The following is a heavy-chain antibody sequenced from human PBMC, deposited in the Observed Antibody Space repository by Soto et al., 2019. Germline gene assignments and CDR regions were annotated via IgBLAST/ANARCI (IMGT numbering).Heavy chain of an antibody. V-gene: IGHV4-39*01. CDR2: IYYSGST. CDR1: GGSISSSSYY. CDR3: ARRTRPAGLPYYFGY. J-gene: IGHJ4*02. Sequence: PSETLSLTCTVSGGSISSSSYYWGWIGQPPGKGLEWIGSIYYSGSTYYNPSLKSRVTISVDTSKNQFSLKLSSVTAADTAVYYCARRTRPAGLPYYFGYWGQGTPVTVSS. D-gene: IGHD5-12*01.